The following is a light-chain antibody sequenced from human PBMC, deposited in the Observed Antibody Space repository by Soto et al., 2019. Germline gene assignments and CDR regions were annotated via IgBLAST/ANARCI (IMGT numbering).Light chain of an antibody. J-gene: IGKJ1*01. CDR2: GAS. CDR1: QSVGTK. V-gene: IGKV3-20*01. CDR3: QQYGSSPLWT. Sequence: IVMTQSPATLSVSPGERANLSCRASQSVGTKLAWYQQTPGQAPRLLIYGASNRATGVPARFSGSGSGTDFTLTISRLEPEDFAVYYCQQYGSSPLWTFGQGTKVDIK.